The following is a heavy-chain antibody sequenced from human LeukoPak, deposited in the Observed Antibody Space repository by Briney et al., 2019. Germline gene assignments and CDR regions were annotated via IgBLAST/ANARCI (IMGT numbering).Heavy chain of an antibody. CDR3: VKEPRGYSFSFDI. CDR1: GFIFSTCA. Sequence: GGSLRLSCAASGFIFSTCAITWVRQAPGKGLEWVSAISGSGSKTFYSDSVKGRFTISRDNPKNTLYLQMNSLRPEDTAVYYCVKEPRGYSFSFDIWGQGTMVTVSS. V-gene: IGHV3-23*01. J-gene: IGHJ3*02. D-gene: IGHD5-18*01. CDR2: ISGSGSKT.